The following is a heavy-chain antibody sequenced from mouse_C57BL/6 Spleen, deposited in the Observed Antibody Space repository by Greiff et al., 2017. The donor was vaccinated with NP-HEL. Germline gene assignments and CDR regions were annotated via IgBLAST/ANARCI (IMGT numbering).Heavy chain of an antibody. D-gene: IGHD3-2*02. CDR2: IDPNSGGT. V-gene: IGHV1-72*01. J-gene: IGHJ3*01. CDR1: GYTFTSYW. CDR3: ARSKDSSGYWFAY. Sequence: QVQLKQPGAELVKPGASVKLSCKASGYTFTSYWMHWVKQRPGRGLEWIGRIDPNSGGTKYNEKFKSKATLTVDKPSSTAYMQLSSLTSEDAAVYYCARSKDSSGYWFAYWGQGTLVTVSA.